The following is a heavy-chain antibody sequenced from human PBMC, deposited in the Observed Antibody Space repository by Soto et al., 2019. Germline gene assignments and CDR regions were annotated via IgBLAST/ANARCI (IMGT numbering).Heavy chain of an antibody. CDR2: ISAYNGNT. Sequence: QVQLVQSGAEVKKPGASVKVSCKASGYTFTSYGISWVRQAPGQGLEWMGWISAYNGNTNYAQKLQGRVTMTTGTSTSTAYMELRSLRSDDTAVYYCARGRVYYDSSGYYHTYYFDYWGQGTLVTVSS. V-gene: IGHV1-18*01. D-gene: IGHD3-22*01. CDR3: ARGRVYYDSSGYYHTYYFDY. CDR1: GYTFTSYG. J-gene: IGHJ4*02.